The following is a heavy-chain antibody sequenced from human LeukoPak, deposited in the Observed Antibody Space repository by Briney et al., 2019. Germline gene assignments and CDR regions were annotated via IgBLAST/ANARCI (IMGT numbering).Heavy chain of an antibody. D-gene: IGHD3-22*01. CDR2: IRSKANSYAT. Sequence: GGSLRLSCAASGFTFSGSAMHWVRQASGKGLEGVGRIRSKANSYATAYAASVKGRFTISRDESKNTAYLQMNSLKTEDTAVYYCTGSYYYDSSGYDAWGQGTLVTVSS. V-gene: IGHV3-73*01. CDR3: TGSYYYDSSGYDA. CDR1: GFTFSGSA. J-gene: IGHJ5*02.